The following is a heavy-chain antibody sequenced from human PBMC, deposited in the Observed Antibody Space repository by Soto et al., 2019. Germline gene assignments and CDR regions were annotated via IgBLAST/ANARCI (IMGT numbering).Heavy chain of an antibody. D-gene: IGHD6-19*01. Sequence: PGGSLRLSCAASGFRFSGYGMHWVRQAPGKGLEWLAAISDDGSNKYYGDSVKGRFTISRDNSKKTLYLQINSLRAEDTAVYYCAKDRECEHNPGWPQGSWGQGTQVTVSS. CDR1: GFRFSGYG. CDR2: ISDDGSNK. CDR3: AKDRECEHNPGWPQGS. V-gene: IGHV3-30*18. J-gene: IGHJ5*02.